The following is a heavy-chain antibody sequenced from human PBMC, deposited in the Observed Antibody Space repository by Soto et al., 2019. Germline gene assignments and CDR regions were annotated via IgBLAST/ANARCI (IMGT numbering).Heavy chain of an antibody. CDR1: GYTFTSYA. CDR2: INAGNGNT. CDR3: ARDYYDFWSGYSPNHNWFDP. Sequence: QVQLVQSGAEVKKPGASVKVSCKASGYTFTSYAMHWVRQAPGQRLEWMGWINAGNGNTKYSQKFQGRVTITRDTSASTAYMELSSLRSEDTAVYYCARDYYDFWSGYSPNHNWFDPWGQGTLVTVSS. D-gene: IGHD3-3*01. V-gene: IGHV1-3*01. J-gene: IGHJ5*02.